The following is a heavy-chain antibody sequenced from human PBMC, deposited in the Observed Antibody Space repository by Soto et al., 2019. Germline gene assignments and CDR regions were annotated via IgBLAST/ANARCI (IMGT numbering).Heavy chain of an antibody. D-gene: IGHD2-2*01. CDR2: IIPIFGTA. J-gene: IGHJ6*02. CDR3: ARVRGYCSSSSCYLPYYYYYGMDV. CDR1: GGTFSSYA. Sequence: SVKVSCKASGGTFSSYAISWVRQAPGQGLEWMGGIIPIFGTANYAQKFQGRVTITADESTSTAYMELSSLRSEDTAVYYCARVRGYCSSSSCYLPYYYYYGMDVWGQGTTVTAP. V-gene: IGHV1-69*13.